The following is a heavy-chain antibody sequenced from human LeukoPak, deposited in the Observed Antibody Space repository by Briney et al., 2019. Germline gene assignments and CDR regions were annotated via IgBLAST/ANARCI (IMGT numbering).Heavy chain of an antibody. CDR3: ARDSYFGSGSYFHWYFDL. J-gene: IGHJ2*01. CDR1: GYTFTDYY. D-gene: IGHD3-10*01. CDR2: INPNSGGT. V-gene: IGHV1-2*02. Sequence: RASVKVSCKASGYTFTDYYMHWVRQAPGQGLQWMGWINPNSGGTKYAQKFQGRVTMTRDTSISTVYMELSRLRSDDTAVYYCARDSYFGSGSYFHWYFDLWGRGTLVTVSS.